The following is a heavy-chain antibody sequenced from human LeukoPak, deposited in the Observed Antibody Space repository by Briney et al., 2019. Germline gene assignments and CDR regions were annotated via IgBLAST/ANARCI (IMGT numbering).Heavy chain of an antibody. CDR1: VDSMFSYY. CDR3: ARGRVSSSTWYSTYYHYFYMDV. Sequence: SETLSLTCTVSVDSMFSYYWTWIRQPPGGGLEWIGYIYDTGRTNYSPSLKSRVTISLDRSNKQFSLRLTSVTAADTAVYFCARGRVSSSTWYSTYYHYFYMDVWGKGTTVTVSS. D-gene: IGHD1-1*01. CDR2: IYDTGRT. V-gene: IGHV4-59*01. J-gene: IGHJ6*03.